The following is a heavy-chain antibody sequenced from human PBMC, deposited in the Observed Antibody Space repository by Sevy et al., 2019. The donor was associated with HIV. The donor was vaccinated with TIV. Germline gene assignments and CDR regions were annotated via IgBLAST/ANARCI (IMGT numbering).Heavy chain of an antibody. J-gene: IGHJ6*02. V-gene: IGHV3-33*08. CDR2: IWYDGSNK. D-gene: IGHD6-13*01. Sequence: GGSLRLSCTASGFAMSSYWVTWVRQVPGKGLEWVAVIWYDGSNKYYADSVKGRLTISRDNSKNKLYLQMNSLRAEDTAVYYCARDLEYSSSRSTYYYYGMDVWGQGTTVTVSS. CDR1: GFAMSSYW. CDR3: ARDLEYSSSRSTYYYYGMDV.